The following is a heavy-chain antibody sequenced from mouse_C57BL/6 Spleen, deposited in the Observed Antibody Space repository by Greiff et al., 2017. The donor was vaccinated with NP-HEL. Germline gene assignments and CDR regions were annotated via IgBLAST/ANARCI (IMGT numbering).Heavy chain of an antibody. V-gene: IGHV14-4*01. J-gene: IGHJ2*01. CDR3: TTWITTVVYFDY. CDR2: IDPENGDT. Sequence: EVHLVESGAELVRPGASVKLSCTASGFNIKDDYMHWVKQRPEQGLEWIGWIDPENGDTEYASKFQGKATITADTSSNTAYLQLSSLTSEDTAVYYCTTWITTVVYFDYWGQGTTLTVSS. CDR1: GFNIKDDY. D-gene: IGHD1-1*01.